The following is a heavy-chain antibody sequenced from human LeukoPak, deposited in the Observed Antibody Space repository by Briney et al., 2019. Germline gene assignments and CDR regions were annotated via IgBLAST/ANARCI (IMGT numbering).Heavy chain of an antibody. V-gene: IGHV2-70*11. CDR1: GFSLGTSGMC. Sequence: SGPTLVNPTQTLTLTCTFSGFSLGTSGMCVSWIRQPPGKALEWLARIDWDDDKYYSTSLKTRLTISKDTSKNQVVLTMTNMDPVDTATYYCARITAARLYAFDIWGQGTMVTVSS. CDR3: ARITAARLYAFDI. D-gene: IGHD6-6*01. J-gene: IGHJ3*02. CDR2: IDWDDDK.